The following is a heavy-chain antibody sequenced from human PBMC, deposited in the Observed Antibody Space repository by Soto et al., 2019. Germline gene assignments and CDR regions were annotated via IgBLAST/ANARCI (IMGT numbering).Heavy chain of an antibody. CDR3: ARECIYYYYDSSGYDLERTRPNGMDV. J-gene: IGHJ6*02. CDR1: GYTFTSYY. CDR2: INPSGGST. D-gene: IGHD3-22*01. V-gene: IGHV1-46*01. Sequence: ASVKVPCKGSGYTFTSYYMHWVRQAPGQGLEWMGIINPSGGSTSYAQKFQGRVTMTRDTSTSTVYMELSSLRFEDTAVYYCARECIYYYYDSSGYDLERTRPNGMDVWGQGTTVTVSS.